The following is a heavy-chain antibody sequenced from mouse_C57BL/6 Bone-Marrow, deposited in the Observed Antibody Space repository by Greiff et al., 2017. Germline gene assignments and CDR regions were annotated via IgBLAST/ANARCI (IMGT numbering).Heavy chain of an antibody. J-gene: IGHJ2*01. CDR1: GFNIKDDY. CDR2: IDPENGDT. Sequence: VQLQQSGAELVRPGASVKLSCTASGFNIKDDYMHWVKQRPEQGLEWIGWIDPENGDTEYASKFQGKATITADTSSNTAYLQLSSLPSEDTAVYYCTTLYYEGYWGQGTTLTVSS. D-gene: IGHD2-4*01. V-gene: IGHV14-4*01. CDR3: TTLYYEGY.